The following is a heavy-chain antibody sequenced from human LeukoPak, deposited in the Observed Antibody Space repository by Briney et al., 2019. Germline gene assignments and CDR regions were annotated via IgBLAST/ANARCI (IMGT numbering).Heavy chain of an antibody. J-gene: IGHJ5*02. CDR3: ARVNLRGSNYNWFDP. V-gene: IGHV1-69*08. CDR1: GGTFLSHT. Sequence: SVKVSCKTSGGTFLSHTFSWVRQAPGQGLEWMGKITPVINTANYAQTFQGRVSIYADKSTTTVYMDLSGLRPDDTAVYYCARVNLRGSNYNWFDPWGQGTRVTVSS. CDR2: ITPVINTA. D-gene: IGHD3-10*01.